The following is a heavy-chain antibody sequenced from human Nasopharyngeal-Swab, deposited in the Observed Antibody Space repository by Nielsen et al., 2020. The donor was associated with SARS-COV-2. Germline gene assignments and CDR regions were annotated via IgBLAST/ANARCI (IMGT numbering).Heavy chain of an antibody. CDR1: GFIFDDYA. Sequence: GEFLKISCAASGFIFDDYAMHWVRQAPGKGLEWVSLISWDGGSTYYVDSVKGRFTISRDNSRNSLYLQMNSLRAEDTALYYCAKGLAGGSGAFDIWGQGTMVTVSS. CDR2: ISWDGGST. V-gene: IGHV3-43D*04. CDR3: AKGLAGGSGAFDI. D-gene: IGHD3-10*01. J-gene: IGHJ3*02.